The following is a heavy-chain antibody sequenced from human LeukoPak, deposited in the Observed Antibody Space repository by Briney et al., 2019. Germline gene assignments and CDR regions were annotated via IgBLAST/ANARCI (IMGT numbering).Heavy chain of an antibody. V-gene: IGHV4-38-2*02. J-gene: IGHJ4*02. Sequence: SETLSLTCTVSGGSISSGYYWGWIRQPPGKGLEWIGSIYHSGSTYYNPSLKSRVTISVDTSKNQFSLKLSSVTAADTAVYYCARLLGFWSGYSDYWGQGTLVTVSS. CDR2: IYHSGST. CDR3: ARLLGFWSGYSDY. CDR1: GGSISSGYY. D-gene: IGHD3-3*01.